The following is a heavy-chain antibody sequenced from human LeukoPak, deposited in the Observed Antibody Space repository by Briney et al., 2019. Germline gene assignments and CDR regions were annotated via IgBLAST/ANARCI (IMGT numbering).Heavy chain of an antibody. Sequence: GRSLRLSCAASGFTFSSYGMHWVRQAPGKGLEWVAVISYDGSNKYYADSVKGRFAISRDNSKNTLYLQMNSLRAEDTAVYYCAKVGYYDSSGYLGSDAFDIWGQGTMVTVSS. CDR1: GFTFSSYG. V-gene: IGHV3-30*18. D-gene: IGHD3-22*01. CDR3: AKVGYYDSSGYLGSDAFDI. CDR2: ISYDGSNK. J-gene: IGHJ3*02.